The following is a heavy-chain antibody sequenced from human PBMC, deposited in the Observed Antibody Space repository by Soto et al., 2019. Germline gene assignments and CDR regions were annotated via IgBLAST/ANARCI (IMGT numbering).Heavy chain of an antibody. CDR2: ISYDGSNK. D-gene: IGHD6-13*01. CDR3: ARDRTLLAGSSRALYYYYGMDV. Sequence: QVQLVESGGGVVQPGRSLRLSCAASGFTFSSYAMHWVRQAPGKGLEWVAVISYDGSNKYYADSVKGQFTISRDNSKNMLYLQMNSLRAEDTAVYYCARDRTLLAGSSRALYYYYGMDVWGQGTTVTVSS. V-gene: IGHV3-30-3*01. CDR1: GFTFSSYA. J-gene: IGHJ6*02.